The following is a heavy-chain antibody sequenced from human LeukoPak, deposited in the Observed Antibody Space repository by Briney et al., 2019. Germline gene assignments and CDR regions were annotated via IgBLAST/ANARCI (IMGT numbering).Heavy chain of an antibody. CDR1: GGSISSSSYY. Sequence: SETLSLTCTVSGGSISSSSYYWGWIRQPPGKGLEWIGSIYYSGSTYYNPSLKSRVTISVDTSKNQFSLKLSSVTAADTAVYYCARTRDSSGWYGNQNFLFDYWGQGTLVTVSS. D-gene: IGHD6-19*01. J-gene: IGHJ4*02. CDR3: ARTRDSSGWYGNQNFLFDY. V-gene: IGHV4-39*07. CDR2: IYYSGST.